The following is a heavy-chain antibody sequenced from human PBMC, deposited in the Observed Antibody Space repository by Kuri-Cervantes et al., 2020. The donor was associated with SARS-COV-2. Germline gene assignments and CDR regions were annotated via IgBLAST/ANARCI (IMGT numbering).Heavy chain of an antibody. J-gene: IGHJ4*02. CDR3: ARDRVGVHDS. V-gene: IGHV3-30-3*01. D-gene: IGHD2-21*01. Sequence: GESXKISCAASGFTFSRYAMHWVRQAPGKGLEWVAVISYDGSNKDYTASGKGRFTISRDNSQNTLYLQMKSLRTEDTALYYCARDRVGVHDSWGQGTLVTVSS. CDR1: GFTFSRYA. CDR2: ISYDGSNK.